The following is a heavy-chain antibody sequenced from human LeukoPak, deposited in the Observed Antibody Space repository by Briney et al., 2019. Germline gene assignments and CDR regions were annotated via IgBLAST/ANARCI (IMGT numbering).Heavy chain of an antibody. CDR2: IDPSDSYT. V-gene: IGHV5-10-1*01. D-gene: IGHD5-12*01. CDR3: ARAPDSDSGYDYFDY. Sequence: GESLRISCKGSGYTFTNHWISWVRQMPGKGLEWMGKIDPSDSYTNYSPSFQGHVTISADKSISTAYLQWSSLKASDTAMYYCARAPDSDSGYDYFDYWGQGTLVTVSS. CDR1: GYTFTNHW. J-gene: IGHJ4*02.